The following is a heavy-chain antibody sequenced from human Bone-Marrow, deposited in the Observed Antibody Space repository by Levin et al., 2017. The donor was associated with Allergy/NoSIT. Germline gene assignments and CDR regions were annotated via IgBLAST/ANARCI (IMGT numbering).Heavy chain of an antibody. J-gene: IGHJ5*02. V-gene: IGHV3-21*06. CDR3: AREYCSTTSCYYGALDP. CDR2: ISSGSSYI. D-gene: IGHD2-2*01. CDR1: GFTFNSYR. Sequence: GESLKISCAASGFTFNSYRMTWVRQAPGKGLEWVSFISSGSSYIYYADSVRGRFTISRDNAKNSVSLQMNSLRAEDTAVYYCAREYCSTTSCYYGALDPWGQGTLVTVSS.